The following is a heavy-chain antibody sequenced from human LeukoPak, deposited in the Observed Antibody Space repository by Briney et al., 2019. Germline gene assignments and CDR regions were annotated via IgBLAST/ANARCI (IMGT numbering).Heavy chain of an antibody. CDR1: GYTFTSYA. CDR3: ARGPATVVYADY. D-gene: IGHD2-8*02. CDR2: MNPNSGNT. J-gene: IGHJ4*02. V-gene: IGHV1-8*02. Sequence: ASVKVSCKASGYTFTSYAMNWVRQATGQGLEWMGWMNPNSGNTGYAQKFQGRVTMTRNTSISTAYMELSSLRSEDTAVYYCARGPATVVYADYWGQGTLVTVSS.